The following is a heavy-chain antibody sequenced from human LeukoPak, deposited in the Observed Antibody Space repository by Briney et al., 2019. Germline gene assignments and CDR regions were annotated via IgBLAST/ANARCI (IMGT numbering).Heavy chain of an antibody. Sequence: ASVKVSCKASGYTFSSYDIHWVRQATGQGLEWMGWMNPNSGNTGYAQHFQGRVTMTRNTSISTAYLELSSLRSEDTAVYYCARVSDGGTPPSHDYWGQGTLVTVSS. CDR2: MNPNSGNT. CDR3: ARVSDGGTPPSHDY. D-gene: IGHD4-23*01. J-gene: IGHJ4*02. V-gene: IGHV1-8*01. CDR1: GYTFSSYD.